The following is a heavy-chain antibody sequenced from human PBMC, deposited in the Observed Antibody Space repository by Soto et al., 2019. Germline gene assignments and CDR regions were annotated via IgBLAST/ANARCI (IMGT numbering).Heavy chain of an antibody. D-gene: IGHD3-9*01. Sequence: ASVKVSCKASGYTFTSYGISWVRQAPGQGLEWMGWISAYNGNTNYAQKLQGRVTMTTETSTSTAYMELRSLRSDDTAVYYCARVGYDILTGYYPGDWGQGTQVTVSS. CDR3: ARVGYDILTGYYPGD. CDR2: ISAYNGNT. J-gene: IGHJ4*02. V-gene: IGHV1-18*01. CDR1: GYTFTSYG.